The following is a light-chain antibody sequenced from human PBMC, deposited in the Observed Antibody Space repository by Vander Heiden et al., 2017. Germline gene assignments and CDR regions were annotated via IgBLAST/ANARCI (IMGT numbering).Light chain of an antibody. V-gene: IGLV3-10*01. CDR3: YSTDSGGYQRV. CDR1: ALPKKY. Sequence: SSELTHPPSASVSPGPTARITCSGDALPKKYAFWYQQKSGQAPVLVIYEDNKRPSGIPERFSGSSSGTMATLTISGAQAEDEADYYCYSTDSGGYQRVFGGGTKLTVL. J-gene: IGLJ3*02. CDR2: EDN.